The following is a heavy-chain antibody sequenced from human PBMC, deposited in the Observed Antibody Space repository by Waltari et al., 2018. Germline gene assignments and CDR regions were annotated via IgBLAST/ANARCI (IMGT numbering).Heavy chain of an antibody. CDR2: VIPILGGG. J-gene: IGHJ4*02. CDR1: GGTCDKYA. D-gene: IGHD6-13*01. Sequence: QVQLVQSGAEVKRPGSSVKVSGKSSGGTCDKYAISWVRQAPGQGLEWGGGVIPILGGGNYAQKFRGRVTITADESTDTAYMELSSLRSEDTAIYYCAKDHAAMKYSSTFDYWGQGTLVIVSS. V-gene: IGHV1-69*11. CDR3: AKDHAAMKYSSTFDY.